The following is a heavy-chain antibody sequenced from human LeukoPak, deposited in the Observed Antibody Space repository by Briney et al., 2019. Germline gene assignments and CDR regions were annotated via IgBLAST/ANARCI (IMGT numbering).Heavy chain of an antibody. J-gene: IGHJ4*02. D-gene: IGHD6-19*01. CDR2: ISYDGSNK. Sequence: GGSLRLSCAASGFTFSSYAMHWVRQAPGKGLEGVAVISYDGSNKYYADSVKGRFTISRDNSKNTLYLQMNSLRAEDTAVYYCARDSGSGWYTNLDYWGQGTLVTVSS. CDR1: GFTFSSYA. CDR3: ARDSGSGWYTNLDY. V-gene: IGHV3-30*01.